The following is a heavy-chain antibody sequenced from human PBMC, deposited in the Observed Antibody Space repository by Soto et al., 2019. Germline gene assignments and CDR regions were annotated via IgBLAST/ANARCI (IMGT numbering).Heavy chain of an antibody. Sequence: PGGSLRLSCAASGFTFSSYWMSWVRQAPGKGLEWVANIKQDGSEKYYVDSVKGRFTISRDNAKNSLYLQMNSLRAEDTAVYYCARGRLRITIFGVVPRNYYYYGMDVWGQGTTVTVSS. D-gene: IGHD3-3*01. V-gene: IGHV3-7*01. CDR3: ARGRLRITIFGVVPRNYYYYGMDV. CDR1: GFTFSSYW. CDR2: IKQDGSEK. J-gene: IGHJ6*02.